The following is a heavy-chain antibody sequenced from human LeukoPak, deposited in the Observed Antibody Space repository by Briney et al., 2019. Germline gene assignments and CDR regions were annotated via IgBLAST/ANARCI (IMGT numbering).Heavy chain of an antibody. CDR1: GFTFSDAW. CDR3: TTGKTDDYYFDY. CDR2: IKSKSGGGTT. D-gene: IGHD1-1*01. J-gene: IGHJ4*02. V-gene: IGHV3-15*07. Sequence: GGSLGLSCAASGFTFSDAWMNWVRQAPGKGLEWVGRIKSKSGGGTTDYAAPVKGRFTISRDGSKDTLYLQMNSLKTEDTAMYYCTTGKTDDYYFDYWGQGTLVTVSS.